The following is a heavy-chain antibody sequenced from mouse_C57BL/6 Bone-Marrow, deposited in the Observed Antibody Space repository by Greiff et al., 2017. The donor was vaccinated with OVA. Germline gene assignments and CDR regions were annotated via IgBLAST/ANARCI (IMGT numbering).Heavy chain of an antibody. CDR2: INPNNGGT. D-gene: IGHD1-1*01. V-gene: IGHV1-26*01. CDR1: GYTFTDYY. CDR3: ARSYGSSPFAD. J-gene: IGHJ3*01. Sequence: VQLQQSGPELVKPGASVKISCKASGYTFTDYYMNWVKQSHGKSLEWIGDINPNNGGTSYNQKFKGKATLTVDKSSSTAYMELRSLTSEDSAVYYCARSYGSSPFADWGQGTLVTVSA.